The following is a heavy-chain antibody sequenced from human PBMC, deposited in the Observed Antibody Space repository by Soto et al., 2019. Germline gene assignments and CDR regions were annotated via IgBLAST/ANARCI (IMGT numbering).Heavy chain of an antibody. CDR1: GDSVSSNSAA. Sequence: PSPTLSLTCAISGDSVSSNSAAWNWIRQSPARGLEWLGRTYFRSKWYNEYAVSVKSRLTINPDTSKNHFSLQLNSVTPEDTAVYYCARDLNAGMDVWGQGTTVTVSS. CDR2: TYFRSKWYN. J-gene: IGHJ6*02. CDR3: ARDLNAGMDV. V-gene: IGHV6-1*01.